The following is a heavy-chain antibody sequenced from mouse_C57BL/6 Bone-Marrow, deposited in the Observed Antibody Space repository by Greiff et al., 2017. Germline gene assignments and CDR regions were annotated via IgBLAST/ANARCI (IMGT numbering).Heavy chain of an antibody. CDR3: AKPRITTVVADWYFDV. D-gene: IGHD1-1*01. Sequence: VQGVESGPGLVAPSQSLSITCTVSGFSLTSYGVSWVRQPPGKGLEWLGVIWGDGSTNYHSALISRLSISKDNSKSQVFLKLNSLQTDDTATYYCAKPRITTVVADWYFDVWGTGTTVTVSS. CDR2: IWGDGST. J-gene: IGHJ1*03. V-gene: IGHV2-3*01. CDR1: GFSLTSYG.